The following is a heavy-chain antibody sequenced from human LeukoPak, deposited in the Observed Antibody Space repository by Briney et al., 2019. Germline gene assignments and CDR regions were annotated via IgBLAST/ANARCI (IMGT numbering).Heavy chain of an antibody. V-gene: IGHV3-64D*06. J-gene: IGHJ4*02. CDR3: VAGYSRPGDY. CDR1: GFTFSSYA. D-gene: IGHD5-18*01. Sequence: GGSLRLSCSASGFTFSSYAMHWVRQAAGKGLEYVSAISSNGGSTYYADSVKGRFTISRDNSKNTLYLQMSSLRAEDTAVYYCVAGYSRPGDYWGQGTLVTVSS. CDR2: ISSNGGST.